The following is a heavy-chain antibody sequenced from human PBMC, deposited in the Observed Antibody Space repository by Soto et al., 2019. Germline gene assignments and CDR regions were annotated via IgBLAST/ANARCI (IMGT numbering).Heavy chain of an antibody. D-gene: IGHD2-2*01. J-gene: IGHJ4*02. CDR2: IFPGDSDT. Sequence: EVQLVQSGKEVKKPGESLKISCKGYGCTFTSYWIGWVRQIRGKRLERMGIIFPGDSDTRYSPSFQGQVTISADKSSTTAFLQWSSLNASDTAMYYCARLAQYHPFYYFDSWGQGTLVPVSS. CDR3: ARLAQYHPFYYFDS. V-gene: IGHV5-51*03. CDR1: GCTFTSYW.